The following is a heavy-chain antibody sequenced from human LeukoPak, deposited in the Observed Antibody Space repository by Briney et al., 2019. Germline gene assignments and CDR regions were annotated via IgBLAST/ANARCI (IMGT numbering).Heavy chain of an antibody. V-gene: IGHV3-30*02. Sequence: GGSLRLSCAASGFTFSSYGMHWVRQAPGKGLEWVAFIRYDGSNKYYADSVKGRFTISRDNSKNTLYLQMNSLRAEDTAVYYCAKDIVVVPAAHWGDYWGQGTLVTVSS. D-gene: IGHD2-2*01. CDR1: GFTFSSYG. CDR2: IRYDGSNK. CDR3: AKDIVVVPAAHWGDY. J-gene: IGHJ4*02.